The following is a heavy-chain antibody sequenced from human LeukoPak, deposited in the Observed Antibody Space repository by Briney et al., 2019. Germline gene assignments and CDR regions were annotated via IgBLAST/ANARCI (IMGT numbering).Heavy chain of an antibody. J-gene: IGHJ3*02. V-gene: IGHV3-21*01. CDR1: GFTFSSYS. D-gene: IGHD6-6*01. CDR3: ARDPVSGYSSSSYAFDI. CDR2: IITTSSYI. Sequence: PGGSPRLSCAASGFTFSSYSMNWVRQAPGKGLEWVSSIITTSSYIYYADSLKGRFTISRDNAKNSLYLQMNSLRAEDTAVYYCARDPVSGYSSSSYAFDIWGQGTMVTVSS.